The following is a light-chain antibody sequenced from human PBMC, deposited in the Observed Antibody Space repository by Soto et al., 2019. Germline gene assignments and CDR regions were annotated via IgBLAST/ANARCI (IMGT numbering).Light chain of an antibody. J-gene: IGKJ5*01. CDR1: QSVSSY. V-gene: IGKV3-11*01. Sequence: EIVLTQSPATLSLSPGGRATGYFRVSQSVSSYLAWYQQKPGQAPRLLIYDASNRATGIPARFSGSGSGTDFTLTISSLEPEDFAVYYCQQRSNWPPITFGQGTRLEI. CDR3: QQRSNWPPIT. CDR2: DAS.